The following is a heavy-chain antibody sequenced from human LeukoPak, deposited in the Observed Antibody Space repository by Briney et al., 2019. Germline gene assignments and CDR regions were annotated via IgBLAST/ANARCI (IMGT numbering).Heavy chain of an antibody. CDR3: ARTQLYCSSTSCYVNWFDP. CDR2: IYYSGST. J-gene: IGHJ5*02. D-gene: IGHD2-2*01. Sequence: SQTLSLTCTVSGGSISSGDYYWSWIRQPPGKGLEWIGYIYYSGSTCYNPSLKSRVTISVDTSKNQFSLKLSSVTAADTAVYYCARTQLYCSSTSCYVNWFDPWGQGTLVTVSS. CDR1: GGSISSGDYY. V-gene: IGHV4-30-4*01.